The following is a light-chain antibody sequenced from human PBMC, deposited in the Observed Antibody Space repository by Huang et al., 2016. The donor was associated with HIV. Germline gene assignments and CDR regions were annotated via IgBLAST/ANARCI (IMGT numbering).Light chain of an antibody. CDR1: QSIKSN. Sequence: EIVMTQSPAALSVSPGERATLSCRASQSIKSNLAWYQQRPGQAPRLIVYGASTRATGIPARFSGIGSGTEFTLTISSLQSEDFVVYYCQQYNNWPETFGHGTKVEIK. J-gene: IGKJ1*01. CDR2: GAS. CDR3: QQYNNWPET. V-gene: IGKV3-15*01.